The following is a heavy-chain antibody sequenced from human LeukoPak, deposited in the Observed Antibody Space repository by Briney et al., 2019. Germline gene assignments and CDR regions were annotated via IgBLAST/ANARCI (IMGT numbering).Heavy chain of an antibody. J-gene: IGHJ4*02. CDR3: ARGTVDGDYPLDY. CDR2: IYYSGST. Sequence: PSETLSLTCTVSGGSISSYYWSWIRQPPGKGQEWIGYIYYSGSTNYNPSLKSRVTISVDTSKNQFSLKLSSVTAADTAVYYCARGTVDGDYPLDYWGQGTLVTVSS. CDR1: GGSISSYY. D-gene: IGHD4-17*01. V-gene: IGHV4-59*01.